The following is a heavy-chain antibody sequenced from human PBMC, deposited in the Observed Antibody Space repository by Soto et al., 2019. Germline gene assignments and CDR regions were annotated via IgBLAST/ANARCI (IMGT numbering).Heavy chain of an antibody. CDR3: VRALRGNCTNGVCYTSFEY. Sequence: GGSLSLSCAASGFRFSIYLMSWVRQAPGKGLEWVANIDQGECETYSVDSLMCRFAISGDNAENSLYLQLKRLRAAHTAVYYYVRALRGNCTNGVCYTSFEYWGQGALVPVSS. D-gene: IGHD2-8*01. J-gene: IGHJ4*02. CDR2: IDQGECET. V-gene: IGHV3-7*01. CDR1: GFRFSIYL.